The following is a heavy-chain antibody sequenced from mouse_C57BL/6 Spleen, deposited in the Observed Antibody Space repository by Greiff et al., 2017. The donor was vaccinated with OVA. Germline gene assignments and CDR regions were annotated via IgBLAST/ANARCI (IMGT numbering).Heavy chain of an antibody. V-gene: IGHV5-17*01. J-gene: IGHJ3*01. CDR3: ARSGSLAY. CDR1: GFTFSDYG. CDR2: ISSGSSTI. Sequence: EVMLVESGGGLVKPGGSLKLSCAASGFTFSDYGMHWVRQAPEKGLEWVAYISSGSSTIYYADTVKGRFTISRDKAKNTLFLQMPSLRSEDTAMYYCARSGSLAYWGQGTLVTVSA. D-gene: IGHD1-3*01.